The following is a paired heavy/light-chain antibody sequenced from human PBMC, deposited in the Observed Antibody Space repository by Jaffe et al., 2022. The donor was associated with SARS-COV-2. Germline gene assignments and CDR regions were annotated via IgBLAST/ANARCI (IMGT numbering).Light chain of an antibody. V-gene: IGKV3-20*01. CDR3: QQYGGSLT. CDR2: GAS. J-gene: IGKJ4*01. Sequence: EIVLTQSPGTLSLSPGERATLSCRASQSISSSYLAWYQQKPGQAPRLLIYGASSRATGIPDRFSGSGSGTDFTLTISRLEPEDFAVYYCQQYGGSLTFGGGTKVEIK. CDR1: QSISSSY.
Heavy chain of an antibody. Sequence: QVQLVESGGGVVQPGRSLRLSCAASGFTFRSYAMHWVRQAPGKGLEWVAVISYDGSDKYYADSVKGRFTISRDNSKITLYLQMSSLRAEDTAVYYCAREGSGWYNLLYYFDYWGQGTLVTVSS. J-gene: IGHJ4*02. CDR2: ISYDGSDK. CDR3: AREGSGWYNLLYYFDY. V-gene: IGHV3-30*04. D-gene: IGHD6-19*01. CDR1: GFTFRSYA.